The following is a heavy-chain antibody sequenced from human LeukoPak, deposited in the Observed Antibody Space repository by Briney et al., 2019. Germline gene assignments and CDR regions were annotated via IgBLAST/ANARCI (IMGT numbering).Heavy chain of an antibody. CDR1: GYTFTGYY. J-gene: IGHJ4*02. D-gene: IGHD2-2*01. CDR2: INPNSGGT. Sequence: GASVKVSCKASGYTFTGYYMHWVRQAPGQGLEWVGWINPNSGGTNYAQKFQGRVTMTRDTSISTAYMELSRLRSDDTAVYYCAREPRVGFSRSFGYWGQGTLVTVSS. V-gene: IGHV1-2*02. CDR3: AREPRVGFSRSFGY.